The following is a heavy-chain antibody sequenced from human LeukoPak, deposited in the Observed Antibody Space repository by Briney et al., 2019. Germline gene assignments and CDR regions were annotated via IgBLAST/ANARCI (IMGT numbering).Heavy chain of an antibody. J-gene: IGHJ4*02. CDR1: GXTFSDYY. CDR2: ISSSSSYT. V-gene: IGHV3-11*03. CDR3: ARYCSSTTCYDY. D-gene: IGHD2-2*01. Sequence: GGSLRLSCAASGXTFSDYYMSWIRQAPGKGLEWVSYISSSSSYTNYADSVKGRFTISRDNAKNSLYLQMNSLRAEDTAVYYCARYCSSTTCYDYWGQGTLVTVSS.